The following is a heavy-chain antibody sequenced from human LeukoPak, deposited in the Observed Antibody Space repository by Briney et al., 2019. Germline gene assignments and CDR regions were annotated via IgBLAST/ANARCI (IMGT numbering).Heavy chain of an antibody. CDR1: GFTFRNYV. J-gene: IGHJ4*02. V-gene: IGHV3-30-3*01. CDR3: AREGYYGSGSPPSLYFDY. D-gene: IGHD3-10*01. CDR2: TSSDLNVK. Sequence: GGSLRLSCAASGFTFRNYVIHWVRQAPGKGLEWVAVTSSDLNVKLYADSVKGRFTISRDNSRSTLYLQMNSLRPEDTAICYCAREGYYGSGSPPSLYFDYWGQGTLVTVSS.